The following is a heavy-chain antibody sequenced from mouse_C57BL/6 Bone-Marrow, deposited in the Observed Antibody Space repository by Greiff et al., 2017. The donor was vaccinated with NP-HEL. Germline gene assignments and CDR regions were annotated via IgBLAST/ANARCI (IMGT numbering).Heavy chain of an antibody. V-gene: IGHV5-16*01. CDR3: ARDRGSHFDY. CDR2: INYDGSST. D-gene: IGHD1-1*01. J-gene: IGHJ2*01. Sequence: VQLKESEGGLVQPGSSMKLSCTASGFTFSDYYMAWVRQVPEKGLEWVANINYDGSSTYYLDSLKSRFIISRDNAKNILYLQMSSLKSEDTATYYCARDRGSHFDYWGQGTTLTVSS. CDR1: GFTFSDYY.